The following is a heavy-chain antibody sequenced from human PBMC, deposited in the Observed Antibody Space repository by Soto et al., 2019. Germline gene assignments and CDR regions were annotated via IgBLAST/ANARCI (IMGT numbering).Heavy chain of an antibody. Sequence: QVQLVQSGAEVKKPGASVKVSCKASGYTFTSYGISWVRQAPGQGLEWMGWISAYNGNTNYAQKLQGRVTMTTDTXXSTAYMELRSLRSDDTAVYYCASTSPYYYYYGMDVWGQGTTVTVSS. V-gene: IGHV1-18*01. J-gene: IGHJ6*02. CDR1: GYTFTSYG. CDR3: ASTSPYYYYYGMDV. CDR2: ISAYNGNT. D-gene: IGHD2-2*01.